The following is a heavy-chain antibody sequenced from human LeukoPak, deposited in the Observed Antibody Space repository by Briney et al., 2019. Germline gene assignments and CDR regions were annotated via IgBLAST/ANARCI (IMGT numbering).Heavy chain of an antibody. Sequence: GGSLRLSCSASGFTFSRFWMSWVRQAPGKGLEYVALIKQGGSEIYHMDSVKGRFTISRDDATNSLYLQMNSLRVEDTALYYCARDRESESDSEGDYWGQGTLVTVSS. CDR1: GFTFSRFW. CDR3: ARDRESESDSEGDY. CDR2: IKQGGSEI. D-gene: IGHD4-11*01. V-gene: IGHV3-7*01. J-gene: IGHJ4*02.